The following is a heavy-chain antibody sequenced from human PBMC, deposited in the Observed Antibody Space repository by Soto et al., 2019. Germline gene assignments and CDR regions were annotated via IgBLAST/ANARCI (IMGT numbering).Heavy chain of an antibody. D-gene: IGHD3-22*01. Sequence: ASVKVSCKASGYTFTGYYMHWVRQAPGQGLEWMGWINPNSGGTNYAQRFQGRVTMTRDTSISTAYMELSRLRSDDTAVYYCARARTLDYYDSSGYYFPWGQGTLVTVSS. J-gene: IGHJ5*02. CDR3: ARARTLDYYDSSGYYFP. CDR1: GYTFTGYY. V-gene: IGHV1-2*02. CDR2: INPNSGGT.